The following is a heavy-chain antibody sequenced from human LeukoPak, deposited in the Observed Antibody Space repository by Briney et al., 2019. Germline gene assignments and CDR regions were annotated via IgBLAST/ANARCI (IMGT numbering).Heavy chain of an antibody. V-gene: IGHV3-48*01. CDR1: GFTFSSYS. Sequence: GGSLRLSCAASGFTFSSYSMNWVRQAPGKGLEWVSYISSSSSTIYYADSVKGRFTISRDNAKNSLYLQMNSLRAEDTAAYYCARVREPGIAAGWGQGTLVTVSS. CDR3: ARVREPGIAAG. CDR2: ISSSSSTI. J-gene: IGHJ4*02. D-gene: IGHD6-25*01.